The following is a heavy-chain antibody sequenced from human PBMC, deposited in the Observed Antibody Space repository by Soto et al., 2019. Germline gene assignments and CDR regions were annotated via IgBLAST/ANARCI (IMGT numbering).Heavy chain of an antibody. D-gene: IGHD2-2*01. CDR1: GFTFSSYW. J-gene: IGHJ4*02. Sequence: GGSLRLSCAASGFTFSSYWMHWVRQAPGKGLVWVSRINSDGSSTSYADSVKGRFTISRDNAKNTLYLQMNSLRAEDTAVYYCARGYCSSTICSEDYGDYLFSYRGQGTLVPVSS. V-gene: IGHV3-74*01. CDR3: ARGYCSSTICSEDYGDYLFSY. CDR2: INSDGSST.